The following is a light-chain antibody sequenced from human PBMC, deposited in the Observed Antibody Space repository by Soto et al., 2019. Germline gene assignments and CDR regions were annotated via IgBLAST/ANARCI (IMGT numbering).Light chain of an antibody. CDR2: GAS. CDR1: QSVSSSY. Sequence: IVLTQSPGTLSLSPGERATLSCRASQSVSSSYLAWYQQKPGQDPRLLIYGASSRATGIPDRFSGSGSGTDFTLTISRREPEDFAVYYCQQYGSSPLTFGGGTKVEIK. CDR3: QQYGSSPLT. V-gene: IGKV3-20*01. J-gene: IGKJ4*01.